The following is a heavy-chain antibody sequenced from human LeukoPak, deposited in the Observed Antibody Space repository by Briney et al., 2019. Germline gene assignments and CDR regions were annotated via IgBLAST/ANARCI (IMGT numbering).Heavy chain of an antibody. D-gene: IGHD6-13*01. CDR3: ARQYSSNYYDDRGWFDP. V-gene: IGHV4-38-2*02. CDR2: IYHSGST. J-gene: IGHJ5*02. Sequence: SETLSLTCTVSGYSISSGYYWGWIRQPPGKGLEWIGTIYHSGSTYYNPSLKSRVTISLDTSKNQFSLKLSSVTAADTAVYYCARQYSSNYYDDRGWFDPWGQGTLVTVSS. CDR1: GYSISSGYY.